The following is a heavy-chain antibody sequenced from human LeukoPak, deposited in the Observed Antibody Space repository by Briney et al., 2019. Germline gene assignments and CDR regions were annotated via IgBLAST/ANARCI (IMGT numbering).Heavy chain of an antibody. CDR3: ARVGGSGWYLGSFDY. V-gene: IGHV4-61*05. CDR1: GGSISSSSYY. CDR2: IYYSGST. J-gene: IGHJ4*02. D-gene: IGHD6-19*01. Sequence: SETLSLTCTVSGGSISSSSYYWGWIRQPPGKGLEWIGYIYYSGSTNYNPSLKSRVTISVDTSKNQFSLKLSSVTAADTAVYYCARVGGSGWYLGSFDYWGQGTLVTVSS.